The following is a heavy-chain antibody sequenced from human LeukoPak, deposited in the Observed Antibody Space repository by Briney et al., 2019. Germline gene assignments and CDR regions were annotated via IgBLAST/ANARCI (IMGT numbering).Heavy chain of an antibody. CDR2: ISTYTGDT. CDR3: ARDCSGGSCYPTPPDYYGMDV. V-gene: IGHV1-18*01. CDR1: GYTFTSYG. Sequence: GASVKVSCRASGYTFTSYGIGWVRQAPGQGLDWMGWISTYTGDTYYAQNLQGRVTMTADTSTSVVYMELRSLRSDDTAVYYCARDCSGGSCYPTPPDYYGMDVWGPGTTVTVSS. J-gene: IGHJ6*02. D-gene: IGHD2-15*01.